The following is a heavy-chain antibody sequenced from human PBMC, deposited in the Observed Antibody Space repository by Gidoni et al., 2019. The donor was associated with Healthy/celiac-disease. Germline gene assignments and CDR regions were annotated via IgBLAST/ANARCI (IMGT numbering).Heavy chain of an antibody. CDR1: GGSFSGYY. D-gene: IGHD6-6*01. V-gene: IGHV4-34*01. CDR2: INHSGST. J-gene: IGHJ4*02. CDR3: ARGQGAKWNEQLVPLYFDY. Sequence: QVQLQQWGAGLLKPSETLSLTCDVYGGSFSGYYWSWIRQPPGKGLEWIGEINHSGSTNYNPSLKSRVTISVDTSKNQFSLKLSSVTAADTAVYYCARGQGAKWNEQLVPLYFDYWGQGTLVTVSS.